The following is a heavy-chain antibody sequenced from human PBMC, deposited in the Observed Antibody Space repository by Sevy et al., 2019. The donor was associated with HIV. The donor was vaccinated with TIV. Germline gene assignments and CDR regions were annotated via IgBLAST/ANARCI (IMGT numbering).Heavy chain of an antibody. Sequence: GGSLRLSCAASGFTFSGYYMDWVRQAPGEGLEWVGRSRNKANSYITEYAASVKARFSISREDSNNSLFLQMNSLKTEDTAVYYCVREGAAAGDFDWWGQGTLVTVSS. V-gene: IGHV3-72*01. D-gene: IGHD6-13*01. CDR1: GFTFSGYY. CDR2: SRNKANSYIT. J-gene: IGHJ4*02. CDR3: VREGAAAGDFDW.